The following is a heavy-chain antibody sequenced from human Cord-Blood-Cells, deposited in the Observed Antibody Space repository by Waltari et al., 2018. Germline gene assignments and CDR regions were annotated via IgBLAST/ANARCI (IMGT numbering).Heavy chain of an antibody. D-gene: IGHD3-22*01. Sequence: QLQLQESGPGLVKPSETLSLTCTVSGGSISSSSYYWGWIRQPPGKGLDWIGSIYNSVTTYYTPSLKSRVTISVDTSKNQFSLKLSSVTAADTAVYYCARRGQYYYDSSGYYYYFDYWGQGTLVTVSS. CDR3: ARRGQYYYDSSGYYYYFDY. CDR2: IYNSVTT. CDR1: GGSISSSSYY. J-gene: IGHJ4*02. V-gene: IGHV4-39*01.